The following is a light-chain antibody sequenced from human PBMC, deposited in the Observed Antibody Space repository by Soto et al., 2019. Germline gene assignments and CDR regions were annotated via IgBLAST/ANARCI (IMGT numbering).Light chain of an antibody. J-gene: IGKJ3*01. CDR1: QDISNS. Sequence: DIQMTQSPSSLSASVGDRVTITCQASQDISNSLNWYQQKPGRAPQLLIHDASNLETGVPSRFSGSGSGTEFTFTISSLQPEDTGTYYCKQYYILFTFGPGTKVDIK. V-gene: IGKV1-33*01. CDR2: DAS. CDR3: KQYYILFT.